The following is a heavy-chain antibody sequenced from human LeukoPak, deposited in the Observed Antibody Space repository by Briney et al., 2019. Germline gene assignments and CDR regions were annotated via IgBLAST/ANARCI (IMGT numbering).Heavy chain of an antibody. CDR3: AKDWANGDYIDH. V-gene: IGHV3-66*02. CDR1: GFTVSSNY. CDR2: IYSGGST. Sequence: GGSLRLSCAASGFTVSSNYMSWVRQAPGKGLEWVSVIYSGGSTYYADSVKGRFTISRDNSKNTLSLQMNSLRADDTAVYYCAKDWANGDYIDHWGQGTLVTVSS. D-gene: IGHD2-8*01. J-gene: IGHJ4*02.